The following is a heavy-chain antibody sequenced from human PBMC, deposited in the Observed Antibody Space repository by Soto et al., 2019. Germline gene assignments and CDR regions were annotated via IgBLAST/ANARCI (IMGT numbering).Heavy chain of an antibody. J-gene: IGHJ6*01. D-gene: IGHD6-13*01. CDR2: IIPIFGTA. Sequence: SVKVSCKASGGTFSSYAISWVRQAPGQGLEWMGGIIPIFGTANYAQKFQGRVTITADKSTSTAYMELSSLRSEDTAVYYCASGGPTVGVYDSSSWPEDYYYGMDVWGPGTTVTVSS. V-gene: IGHV1-69*06. CDR3: ASGGPTVGVYDSSSWPEDYYYGMDV. CDR1: GGTFSSYA.